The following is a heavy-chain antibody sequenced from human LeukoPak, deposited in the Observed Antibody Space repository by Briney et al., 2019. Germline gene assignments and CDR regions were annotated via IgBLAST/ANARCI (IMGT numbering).Heavy chain of an antibody. V-gene: IGHV5-51*01. CDR1: GYRFNSYW. Sequence: GESLKISCKGAGYRFNSYWIGWVRQMPGQGLQWVGVIYGGDSEIRYSPSFQGQVTISADKSINTAYLQWSSLKASDTAMYYCARLSEELEAHFDFWGQGTPVTVSS. CDR2: IYGGDSEI. J-gene: IGHJ4*02. D-gene: IGHD1-1*01. CDR3: ARLSEELEAHFDF.